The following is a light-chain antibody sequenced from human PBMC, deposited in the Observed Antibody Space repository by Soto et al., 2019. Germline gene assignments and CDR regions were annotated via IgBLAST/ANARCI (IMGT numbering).Light chain of an antibody. CDR2: SNN. V-gene: IGLV1-44*01. Sequence: QSLLPQPPSASGTPGQRVTISCSGSSSNIGSNTVNWYQQLPGTAPKLLIYSNNQRPSGVPDRFSGSKSGTSASLAISGLQSEDEADYYCATWDDSLNGPHVVFGGGTKVTVL. CDR3: ATWDDSLNGPHVV. CDR1: SSNIGSNT. J-gene: IGLJ2*01.